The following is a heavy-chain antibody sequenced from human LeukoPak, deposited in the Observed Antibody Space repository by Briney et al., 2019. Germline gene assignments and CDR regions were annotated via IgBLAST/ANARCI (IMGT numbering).Heavy chain of an antibody. Sequence: GESLKISCQGSGYTFNNYWIGWVRQIPGKGLEWMGIIYPGDSDTTYNPSFQGQVTFSADKSISTAYLQWSSLKASDTAIYYCARVGVRGVNGRAYFDYWGQGTLVTVSS. CDR1: GYTFNNYW. J-gene: IGHJ4*02. D-gene: IGHD3-10*01. CDR3: ARVGVRGVNGRAYFDY. V-gene: IGHV5-51*01. CDR2: IYPGDSDT.